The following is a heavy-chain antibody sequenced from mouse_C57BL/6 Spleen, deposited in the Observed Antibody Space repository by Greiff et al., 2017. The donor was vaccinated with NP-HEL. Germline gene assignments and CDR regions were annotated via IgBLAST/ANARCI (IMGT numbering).Heavy chain of an antibody. V-gene: IGHV1-62-2*01. D-gene: IGHD1-1*01. CDR1: GYTFTEYT. Sequence: VQLKESGAELVKPGASVKLSCKASGYTFTEYTIHWVKQRSGQGLEWIGWFYPGSGSIKYNEKFKDKATLTADKSSSTVYMELSRLTSEDSAVYFCARHEVASYYYGSSFAYWGQGTLVTVSA. CDR3: ARHEVASYYYGSSFAY. J-gene: IGHJ3*01. CDR2: FYPGSGSI.